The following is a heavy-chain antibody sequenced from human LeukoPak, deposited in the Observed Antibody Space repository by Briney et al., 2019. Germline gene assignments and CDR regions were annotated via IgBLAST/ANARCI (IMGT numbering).Heavy chain of an antibody. CDR3: AKDPTDFDSSGQTYFDY. CDR2: ISAGGGTT. J-gene: IGHJ4*02. CDR1: GFTFSSCA. V-gene: IGHV3-23*01. Sequence: GGSLRLSRAASGFTFSSCAMSWVRQAPGKGLKWVSGISAGGGTTLYADSVKGRFTISRDNSKNTLYLQMNSLRAEDTAVYYCAKDPTDFDSSGQTYFDYWGQGILVTVSS. D-gene: IGHD3-22*01.